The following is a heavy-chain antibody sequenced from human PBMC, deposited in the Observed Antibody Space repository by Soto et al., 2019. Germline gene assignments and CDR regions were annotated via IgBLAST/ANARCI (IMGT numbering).Heavy chain of an antibody. CDR2: INAGNGNT. D-gene: IGHD2-2*01. J-gene: IGHJ5*02. Sequence: QVQLVQSGAEVKKPGASVKVSCKASGYTFTSYAMHWVRQAPGQRLEWMGWINAGNGNTKYSQKFQGRVTITRDTSASTAYMELSSLRSEDTAVYYCAIDIACSSTSCYDFGGWFDPWGQGTLVTVSS. V-gene: IGHV1-3*01. CDR1: GYTFTSYA. CDR3: AIDIACSSTSCYDFGGWFDP.